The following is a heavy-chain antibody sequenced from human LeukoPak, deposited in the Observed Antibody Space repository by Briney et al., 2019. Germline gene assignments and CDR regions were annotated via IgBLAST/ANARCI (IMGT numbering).Heavy chain of an antibody. CDR1: GGSFSGYY. CDR2: INHSGST. J-gene: IGHJ4*02. D-gene: IGHD3-10*01. Sequence: PSETLSLTCAVYGGSFSGYYWSWIRQPPGKGLEWIGEINHSGSTNYNPSPKSRVTISVDTSKNQFSLKLRSVTAADTAVYYCARVGITMVRGVIIPPPYFDYWGQGTLVTVSS. CDR3: ARVGITMVRGVIIPPPYFDY. V-gene: IGHV4-34*01.